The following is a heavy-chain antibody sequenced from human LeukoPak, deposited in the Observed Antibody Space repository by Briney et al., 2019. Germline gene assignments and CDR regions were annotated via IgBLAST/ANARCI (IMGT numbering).Heavy chain of an antibody. Sequence: PGGSLRLSCAASGFTVSSNYMSWVRQAPGKGLEWVSIIYSDGSTYYADSVKGRFTISRDNAKNSLYLQMYSLRAEDTAVYYCARASKSRAFDIWGQGTIVTVSS. CDR2: IYSDGST. CDR1: GFTVSSNY. D-gene: IGHD2/OR15-2a*01. CDR3: ARASKSRAFDI. V-gene: IGHV3-66*01. J-gene: IGHJ3*02.